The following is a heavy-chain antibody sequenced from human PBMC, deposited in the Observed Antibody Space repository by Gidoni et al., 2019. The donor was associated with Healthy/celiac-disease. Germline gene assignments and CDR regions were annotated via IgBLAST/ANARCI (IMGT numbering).Heavy chain of an antibody. V-gene: IGHV4-30-2*01. J-gene: IGHJ6*02. CDR1: GGSISRGGYS. CDR3: ASAALNAGSIGMDV. D-gene: IGHD6-13*01. CDR2: IYHSGST. Sequence: QLQLQESGSGLVKPSQTLSLTCAVSGGSISRGGYSWSWIRQPPGKGLEWIGYIYHSGSTYYNPSLKSRVTISVDRSKNQFSLKLSSVTAADTAVYYCASAALNAGSIGMDVWGQGTTVTVSS.